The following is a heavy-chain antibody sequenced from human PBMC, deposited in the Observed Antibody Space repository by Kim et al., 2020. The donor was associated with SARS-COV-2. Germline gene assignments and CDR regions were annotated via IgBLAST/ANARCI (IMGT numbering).Heavy chain of an antibody. CDR1: GGSFSGYY. CDR2: INHGGST. V-gene: IGHV4-34*01. D-gene: IGHD6-19*01. J-gene: IGHJ4*02. Sequence: SETLSLTCAVYGGSFSGYYWSWIRQPPGKGLEWIGKINHGGSTNYNPSRKSRVTISVDTSKNQFSLKLSSVTAADTAVYYCARDEYSSGWYGQKYYFDYWGQGTLVTVSS. CDR3: ARDEYSSGWYGQKYYFDY.